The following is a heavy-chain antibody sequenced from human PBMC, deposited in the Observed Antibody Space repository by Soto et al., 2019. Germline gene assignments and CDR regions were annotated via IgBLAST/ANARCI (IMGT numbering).Heavy chain of an antibody. Sequence: GGSLRLSFAACGFTFSSYSMNWVCQAPGKGLEWVSSISSSSYIYYADSVKGRFTISRDNAKNSLYLQMNSLRAEDTAVYYCARVSVGLTTSYYYYGMDVWGQGTTVTVSS. CDR1: GFTFSSYS. D-gene: IGHD4-4*01. V-gene: IGHV3-21*01. J-gene: IGHJ6*02. CDR3: ARVSVGLTTSYYYYGMDV. CDR2: ISSSSYI.